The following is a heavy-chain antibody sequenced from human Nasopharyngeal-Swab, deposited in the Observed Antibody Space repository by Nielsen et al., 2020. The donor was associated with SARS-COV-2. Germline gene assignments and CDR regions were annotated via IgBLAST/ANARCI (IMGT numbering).Heavy chain of an antibody. V-gene: IGHV3-74*01. Sequence: GESLKISCAAPGFRNNWVHWVRQAPGKGLVWVSRINSDGTSTAYADSVKGRFTISRDNAKNTLYLQMNSLRAEDTAVYYCARGSSADSGWGYYWGQGTLVTVSS. CDR2: INSDGTST. CDR1: GFRNNW. J-gene: IGHJ4*02. D-gene: IGHD2-15*01. CDR3: ARGSSADSGWGYY.